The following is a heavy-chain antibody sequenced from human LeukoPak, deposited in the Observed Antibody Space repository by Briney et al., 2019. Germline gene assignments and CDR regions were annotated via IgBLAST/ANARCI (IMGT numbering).Heavy chain of an antibody. V-gene: IGHV1-18*01. CDR3: ARDLGNYYDSSGYYLDY. D-gene: IGHD3-22*01. J-gene: IGHJ4*02. Sequence: ASVKVSCKASGYTFTSYGISWVRQAPGQGLEWMGWISAYNGNTNYAQKLQGRVTMTTDTSTSTAYMELRSLRSDDTAVYYCARDLGNYYDSSGYYLDYWGQGTLVTVSS. CDR1: GYTFTSYG. CDR2: ISAYNGNT.